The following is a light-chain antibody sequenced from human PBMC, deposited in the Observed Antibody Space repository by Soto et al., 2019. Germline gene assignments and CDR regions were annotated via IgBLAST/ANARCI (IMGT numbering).Light chain of an antibody. CDR2: EVS. J-gene: IGLJ1*01. Sequence: QSVLTQPPSASGSPGQSVSISCTGTRSDVGGHNCVSWYQQHPGKVPKLIIYEVSNRPSGVSNRFSGSSSDNTASLTISGLLPDDEADYYCSSYTTSSTPSYVFGTGTKVTAL. V-gene: IGLV2-14*01. CDR1: RSDVGGHNC. CDR3: SSYTTSSTPSYV.